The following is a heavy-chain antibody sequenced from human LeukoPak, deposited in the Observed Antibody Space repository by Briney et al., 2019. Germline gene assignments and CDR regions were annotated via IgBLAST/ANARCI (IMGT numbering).Heavy chain of an antibody. D-gene: IGHD4-23*01. CDR3: ARGWLAETTVVTPYNY. CDR1: GGAFSIYD. Sequence: ASVTVSFKISGGAFSIYDISWLRQAPGQGLEWMGGITPIFGTANYAQKFQGRVTITAVESMSTAYMELSSLRSEDTAVYYCARGWLAETTVVTPYNYWGQGTLVTVSS. V-gene: IGHV1-69*01. J-gene: IGHJ4*02. CDR2: ITPIFGTA.